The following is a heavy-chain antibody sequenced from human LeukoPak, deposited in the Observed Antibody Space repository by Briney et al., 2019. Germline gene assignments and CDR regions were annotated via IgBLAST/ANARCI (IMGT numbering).Heavy chain of an antibody. D-gene: IGHD6-13*01. Sequence: GGSLRLSCAVSGFTFSSYSITWVRQAPGKGLEWVSSISSSSSYIYYADSVKGRFTVSRDNAKNSLYLQMNSLRAEDTAVYYCARVYAKAAAAGSYFDYWGQGTLVTVSS. CDR1: GFTFSSYS. CDR2: ISSSSSYI. J-gene: IGHJ4*02. V-gene: IGHV3-21*01. CDR3: ARVYAKAAAAGSYFDY.